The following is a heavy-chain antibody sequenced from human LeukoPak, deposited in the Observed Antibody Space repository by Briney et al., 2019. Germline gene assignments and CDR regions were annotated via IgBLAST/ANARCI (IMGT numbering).Heavy chain of an antibody. CDR2: IYYSGST. CDR1: GGSISSYY. D-gene: IGHD3-16*02. V-gene: IGHV4-59*01. Sequence: PSETLSLTCTVSGGSISSYYWSWIRQPPGKGLEWIGYIYYSGSTNYNPSLKSRVTISVDTSKNQFSLKLSSVTAADTAVYYCARDAPYDYVWGSYRYGPLDYWGQGTLVTVSS. J-gene: IGHJ4*02. CDR3: ARDAPYDYVWGSYRYGPLDY.